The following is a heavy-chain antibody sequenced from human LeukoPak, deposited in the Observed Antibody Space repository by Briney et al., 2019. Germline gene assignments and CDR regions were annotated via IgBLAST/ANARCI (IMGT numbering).Heavy chain of an antibody. CDR3: AREHTPDSYGYGY. Sequence: GGSLRLSCAAAGFTFSSYGMHWVRQAPGKGLEWVAVIWYDGSNKYYADSVKGRFTISRDNAKNSLYLQMNSLRAEDTAVYYCAREHTPDSYGYGYWGQGTLVTVSS. V-gene: IGHV3-33*01. J-gene: IGHJ4*02. CDR1: GFTFSSYG. CDR2: IWYDGSNK. D-gene: IGHD5-18*01.